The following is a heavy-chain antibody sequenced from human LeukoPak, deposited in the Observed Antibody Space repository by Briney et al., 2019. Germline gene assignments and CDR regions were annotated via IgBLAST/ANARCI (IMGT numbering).Heavy chain of an antibody. V-gene: IGHV3-23*01. CDR2: IRATSGIT. D-gene: IGHD3-3*01. Sequence: AGGSLRLSCAASGFSFTDYAMSWVRQAPGKGLEWVSDIRATSGITYYADSVKGRFTISRDNSKKVLYLQMNSLRADDTALYYCARDSDFYDSLTFYGMDVWGQGTTVIVSS. CDR1: GFSFTDYA. J-gene: IGHJ6*02. CDR3: ARDSDFYDSLTFYGMDV.